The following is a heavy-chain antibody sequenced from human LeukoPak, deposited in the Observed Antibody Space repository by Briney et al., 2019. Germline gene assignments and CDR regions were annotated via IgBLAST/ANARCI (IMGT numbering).Heavy chain of an antibody. J-gene: IGHJ5*02. D-gene: IGHD6-13*01. Sequence: PGGSLRLSCAASGFTFSSYWMSWVRQAPGKGLEWVANIKQDGSEKYYVASVKGRFTISRDNAKNSLYLQMNSLRAEDTAVYYCARDPRHTFTAAGNEEADNWFDPWGQGTLVTVSS. CDR2: IKQDGSEK. V-gene: IGHV3-7*01. CDR3: ARDPRHTFTAAGNEEADNWFDP. CDR1: GFTFSSYW.